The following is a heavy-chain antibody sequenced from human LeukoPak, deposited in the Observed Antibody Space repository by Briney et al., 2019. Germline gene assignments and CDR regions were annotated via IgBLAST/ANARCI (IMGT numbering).Heavy chain of an antibody. J-gene: IGHJ4*02. CDR2: IYYSGST. V-gene: IGHV4-30-4*01. CDR3: ARALGSGSHYFDY. CDR1: GGSISSGDYY. Sequence: SQTLSLTCTVSGGSISSGDYYWSWIRQPPGKGLEWIGYIYYSGSTYYNSSLKSRVTISVDTSKNQFSLKLSSVTAADTAVYYCARALGSGSHYFDYWGQGTLVTVSS. D-gene: IGHD3-22*01.